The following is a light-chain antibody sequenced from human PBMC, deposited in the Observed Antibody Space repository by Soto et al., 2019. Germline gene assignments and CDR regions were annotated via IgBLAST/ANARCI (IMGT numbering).Light chain of an antibody. J-gene: IGLJ3*02. Sequence: QSVLTQPASVSGSPGQSITISCTGTSSDIGVYNYVSWYQQHPGKAPKLMIYEVSNRPSGVSNRFSGSKSGNTASLTISGLQAEDEADYYCNSYTGSSSLVVFGGGTKVTVL. CDR2: EVS. CDR3: NSYTGSSSLVV. CDR1: SSDIGVYNY. V-gene: IGLV2-14*01.